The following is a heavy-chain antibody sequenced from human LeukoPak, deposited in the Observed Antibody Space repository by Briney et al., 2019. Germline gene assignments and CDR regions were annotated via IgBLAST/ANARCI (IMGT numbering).Heavy chain of an antibody. Sequence: GGSLRLSCAASGFTFSNAWMSWVRQAPGKGLEWVGRIKSKTDGGTTDYAAPVKGRFTISRDDSKNTLYLQMNRLKTEDTAVYYCTTVRTITMIVVVITEDEYFQHWGQGTLVTVSS. CDR3: TTVRTITMIVVVITEDEYFQH. V-gene: IGHV3-15*01. D-gene: IGHD3-22*01. CDR1: GFTFSNAW. J-gene: IGHJ1*01. CDR2: IKSKTDGGTT.